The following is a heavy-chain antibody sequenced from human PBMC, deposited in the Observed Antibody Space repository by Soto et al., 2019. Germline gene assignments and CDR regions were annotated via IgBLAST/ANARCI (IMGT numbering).Heavy chain of an antibody. J-gene: IGHJ5*01. CDR3: ARGLTFFDS. Sequence: QVQLQESGPGLVKPSETLSLTCTVSGGSVSSGTSYWTWIRQPPGKGLEWIGYSFYSGSHNYSPSFQSRVTISVDTSKNECSLKLTSVTAADTAVYYCARGLTFFDSWGQGSLVTVSS. CDR1: GGSVSSGTSY. CDR2: SFYSGSH. D-gene: IGHD3-16*01. V-gene: IGHV4-61*01.